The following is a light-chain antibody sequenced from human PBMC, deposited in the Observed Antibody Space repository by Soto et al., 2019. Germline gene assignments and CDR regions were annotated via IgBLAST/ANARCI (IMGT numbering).Light chain of an antibody. J-gene: IGLJ1*01. Sequence: QSVLTQPASVSGSPGQSITISFTGTSSDVGAYEYVSWYQQHPGKAPKLLIYDVSNRPSGVSTRFSGSKSGNTASLTISGLQAEDEGDYYCTSYTTRRLYVFGSGTKVTVL. V-gene: IGLV2-14*03. CDR2: DVS. CDR1: SSDVGAYEY. CDR3: TSYTTRRLYV.